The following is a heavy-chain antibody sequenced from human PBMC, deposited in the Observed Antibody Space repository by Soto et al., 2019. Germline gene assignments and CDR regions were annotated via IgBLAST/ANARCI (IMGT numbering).Heavy chain of an antibody. D-gene: IGHD3-22*01. V-gene: IGHV3-23*01. J-gene: IGHJ4*02. CDR1: GFTFSSYA. CDR3: AKAPPDYYDSSGYSALDY. CDR2: ISGSGGST. Sequence: GESLKISCAASGFTFSSYAMSWVRQAPGKGLEWVSAISGSGGSTYYADSVKGRFTISRDNSKNTLYLQMNSLRAEDTAVYYCAKAPPDYYDSSGYSALDYWGQGTLVTVSS.